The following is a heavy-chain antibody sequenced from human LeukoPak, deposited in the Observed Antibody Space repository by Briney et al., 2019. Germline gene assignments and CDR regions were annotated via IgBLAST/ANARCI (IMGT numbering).Heavy chain of an antibody. Sequence: SETLSLTCAVYGGSFSGYYWSWIRQPPGKGLEWIGEINHSGSTNYNPSLKSRVTISVDTSKNQFSLKLSSVTAADTAVYYCARCRGSFGYWGQGTLVTVSS. CDR3: ARCRGSFGY. V-gene: IGHV4-34*01. D-gene: IGHD3-10*01. CDR2: INHSGST. CDR1: GGSFSGYY. J-gene: IGHJ4*02.